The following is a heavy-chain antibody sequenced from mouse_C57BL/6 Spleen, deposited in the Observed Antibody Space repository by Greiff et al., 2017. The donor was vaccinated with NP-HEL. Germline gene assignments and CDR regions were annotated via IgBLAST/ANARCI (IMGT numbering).Heavy chain of an antibody. J-gene: IGHJ1*03. CDR2: IYPADGDT. D-gene: IGHD2-5*01. CDR3: ARRDYSNSYWYFDV. V-gene: IGHV1-82*01. Sequence: VQLQQSGPELVKPGASVKISCKASGYAFSSSWMNWVKQRPGKGLEWIGRIYPADGDTNYNGKFKGKATLTADKSSSTAYMQLSSLTSEDSAVYFCARRDYSNSYWYFDVWGTGTTVTVSS. CDR1: GYAFSSSW.